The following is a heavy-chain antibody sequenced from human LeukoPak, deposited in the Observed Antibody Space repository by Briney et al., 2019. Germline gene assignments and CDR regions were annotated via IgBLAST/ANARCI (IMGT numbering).Heavy chain of an antibody. CDR3: AGPCGSYRDYYGMDV. V-gene: IGHV3-30*04. J-gene: IGHJ6*02. CDR2: ISYDGSNK. Sequence: GGSLRLSCAASGFTFSSYAMHWVRQAPGKGLEWVAVISYDGSNKYYADSVKGRFTISRDNSKNTLYLQMNSLRAEDTTVYYCAGPCGSYRDYYGMDVWGQGALVTVSS. D-gene: IGHD1-26*01. CDR1: GFTFSSYA.